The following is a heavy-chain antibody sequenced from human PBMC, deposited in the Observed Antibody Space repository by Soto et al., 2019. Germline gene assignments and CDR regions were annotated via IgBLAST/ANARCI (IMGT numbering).Heavy chain of an antibody. D-gene: IGHD6-13*01. CDR1: GYTFTSYG. CDR2: INAANGDT. CDR3: VRRHVSATGIDLFDP. J-gene: IGHJ5*02. V-gene: IGHV1-3*01. Sequence: QVQLVQSGTEVKKPGASVKVSCKASGYTFTSYGIHWVRQAPGQRLEWMGWINAANGDTKYSPKFQGRVTITRDTSASTAYMELSSLRSEDTAVYYCVRRHVSATGIDLFDPWGQGTLVTVSS.